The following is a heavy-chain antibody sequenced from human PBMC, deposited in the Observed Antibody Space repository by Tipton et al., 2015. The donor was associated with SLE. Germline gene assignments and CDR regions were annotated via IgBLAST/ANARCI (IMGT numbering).Heavy chain of an antibody. CDR2: IYYSGST. CDR1: GGSISSHY. Sequence: LRLSCTVSGGSISSHYWSWIRQPPGKGLEWIGYIYYSGSTNYNPSLKSRVTISVDTSKNQFSLKLSSVTAADTAVYYCARSDGYNTAFDIWGQGTMVTVSS. D-gene: IGHD5-24*01. V-gene: IGHV4-59*11. CDR3: ARSDGYNTAFDI. J-gene: IGHJ3*02.